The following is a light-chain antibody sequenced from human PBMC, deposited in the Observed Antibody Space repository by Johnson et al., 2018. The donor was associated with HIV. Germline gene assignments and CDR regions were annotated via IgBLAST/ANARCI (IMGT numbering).Light chain of an antibody. CDR2: ENN. Sequence: QSVLTQPPSVSAAPGQKVTISCSGSSSNIGNNYVSWYQQFPGTAPKLLIYENNKRPSGIPDRFSGSKSGTSATRGITGLQTGDEVDYYCGTWDSSLSVYVFGTGTKVTVL. CDR1: SSNIGNNY. CDR3: GTWDSSLSVYV. J-gene: IGLJ1*01. V-gene: IGLV1-51*02.